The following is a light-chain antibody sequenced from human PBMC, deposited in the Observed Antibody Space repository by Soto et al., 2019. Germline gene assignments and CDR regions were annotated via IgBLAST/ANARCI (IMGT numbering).Light chain of an antibody. V-gene: IGKV3-15*01. Sequence: EIVMTQSPVTLCVSPGERATLSCRASQSVSSKLAWYQQKPGQAPRLLIYGASTRATGIPARFSGSGSGTEFTLSISSLQSEDFAVYYCQQYNNWPQTFGQGTKLEIK. CDR3: QQYNNWPQT. CDR1: QSVSSK. CDR2: GAS. J-gene: IGKJ2*01.